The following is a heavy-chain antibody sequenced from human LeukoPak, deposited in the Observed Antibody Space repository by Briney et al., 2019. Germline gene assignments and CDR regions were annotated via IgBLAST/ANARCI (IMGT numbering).Heavy chain of an antibody. CDR3: ARVPRPDIVVVPAAYNWFDP. J-gene: IGHJ5*02. D-gene: IGHD2-2*01. Sequence: PSETLSLTCAVYGGSFSGYDWSWIRQPPGKGLEWIGEINHSGSTNYNPSLKSRVTISVDTSKNQFSLKLSSVTAADTAVYYCARVPRPDIVVVPAAYNWFDPWGQGTLVTVSS. CDR1: GGSFSGYD. V-gene: IGHV4-34*01. CDR2: INHSGST.